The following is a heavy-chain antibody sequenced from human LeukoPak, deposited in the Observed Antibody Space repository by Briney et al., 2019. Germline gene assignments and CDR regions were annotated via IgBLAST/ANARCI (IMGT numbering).Heavy chain of an antibody. D-gene: IGHD3-3*01. CDR2: MNPNSGNT. V-gene: IGHV1-8*01. CDR1: GYTFTSYD. J-gene: IGHJ6*03. CDR3: ARGRMGTIFGVVITSSSYYYYYMDV. Sequence: GASVKVSCKASGYTFTSYDINWVRQATGQGLEWMGWMNPNSGNTGYAQKFQGRVTMTRNTSISTAYMELSSLRSEDTAVYYCARGRMGTIFGVVITSSSYYYYYMDVWGKGTTVTVSS.